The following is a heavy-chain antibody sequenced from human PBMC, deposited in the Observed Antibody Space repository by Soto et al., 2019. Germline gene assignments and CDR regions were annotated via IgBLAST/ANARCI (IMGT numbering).Heavy chain of an antibody. CDR3: AREDPPVAAFDY. V-gene: IGHV4-59*01. CDR1: GGSISSYY. D-gene: IGHD6-19*01. Sequence: PSETLSLTCTVSGGSISSYYWSWIRQPPGKGLEWIGYIYYSGSTNYNPSLKSRVTISVDTSKNQFSLKLSSVTAADTAVYYCAREDPPVAAFDYWGQGTLVTVSS. CDR2: IYYSGST. J-gene: IGHJ4*02.